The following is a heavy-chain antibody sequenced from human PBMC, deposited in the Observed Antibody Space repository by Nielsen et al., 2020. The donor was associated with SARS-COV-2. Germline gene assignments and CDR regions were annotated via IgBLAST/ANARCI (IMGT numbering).Heavy chain of an antibody. V-gene: IGHV4-39*01. D-gene: IGHD5-18*01. CDR1: GGFVSSAN. Sequence: SETLSLTCAVSGGFVSSANWGWIRQSPGKGLEWIGSIYYSGSTYHNPSLKSRVTISVDTSKNQFSLKLSSVTAADTAVYYCAGQMWPDTFDPWGQGTLVTVSS. J-gene: IGHJ5*02. CDR3: AGQMWPDTFDP. CDR2: IYYSGST.